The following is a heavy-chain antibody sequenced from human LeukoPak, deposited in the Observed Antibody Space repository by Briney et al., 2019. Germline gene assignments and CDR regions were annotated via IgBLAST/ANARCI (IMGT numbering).Heavy chain of an antibody. V-gene: IGHV3-23*01. Sequence: GGSLRLSCAASGFTVSSNYMSWVRQAPGKGLEWVSAISGSGGSTYYADSVKGRFTISRDNSKNTLYLQMNSLRAEDTAVYYCAKSRVVVVPAATDYWGQGTLVTVSS. D-gene: IGHD2-2*01. CDR1: GFTVSSNY. CDR2: ISGSGGST. CDR3: AKSRVVVVPAATDY. J-gene: IGHJ4*02.